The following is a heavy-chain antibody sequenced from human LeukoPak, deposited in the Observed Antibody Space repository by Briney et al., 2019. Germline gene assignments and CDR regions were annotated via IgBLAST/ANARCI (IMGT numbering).Heavy chain of an antibody. V-gene: IGHV4-59*01. J-gene: IGHJ5*02. CDR3: ARVLTTATSNWFDP. CDR2: MHYSGST. D-gene: IGHD4-17*01. Sequence: PSETLSLTCTVSGASTRSYYWSWIRQPPGKGLEWIGYMHYSGSTNYNPSLKSRVTISLGTSKNQFSLKLSSVTAADTAVYYCARVLTTATSNWFDPWGQGTLVTVSS. CDR1: GASTRSYY.